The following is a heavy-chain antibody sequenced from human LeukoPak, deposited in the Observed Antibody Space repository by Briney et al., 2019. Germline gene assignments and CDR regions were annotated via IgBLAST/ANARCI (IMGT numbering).Heavy chain of an antibody. J-gene: IGHJ3*02. CDR3: ARHKYYYDSSGYWGAFDI. Sequence: PSETLSLTCTVSGGSISSYCWSWIRQPPGKGLEWIGYIYYSGSTNYNPSLKSRVTISVDTSKNQFSLKLSSVTAADTAVYYCARHKYYYDSSGYWGAFDIWGQGTMVTVSS. D-gene: IGHD3-22*01. CDR1: GGSISSYC. V-gene: IGHV4-59*08. CDR2: IYYSGST.